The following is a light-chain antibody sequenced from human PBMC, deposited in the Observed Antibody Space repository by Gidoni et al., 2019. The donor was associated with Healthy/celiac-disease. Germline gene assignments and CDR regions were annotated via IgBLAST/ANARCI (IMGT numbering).Light chain of an antibody. CDR3: QQSYSTRFT. CDR2: AAS. J-gene: IGKJ3*01. CDR1: QSISSY. Sequence: DIQLTPSPSSLSASVGDRVTITCRASQSISSYLNWYQQKPGKAPKLLIYAASSVQSGVPSRFSGSGSGTDFTLTISSLQPEDFATYYCQQSYSTRFTFGPGTKVDIK. V-gene: IGKV1-39*01.